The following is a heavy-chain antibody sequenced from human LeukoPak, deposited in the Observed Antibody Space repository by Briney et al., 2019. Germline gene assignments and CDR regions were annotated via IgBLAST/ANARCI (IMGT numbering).Heavy chain of an antibody. V-gene: IGHV3-53*04. CDR3: VRLYSSSWYWFDP. Sequence: GRSLRLSCAASGFTVSSNYMSWVRQAPGKGLEWVSVIYSGGSTYYADSVKGRFTISRHNSKNTLYLQMNSLRAEDTAVYYCVRLYSSSWYWFDPWGQGTLVTVSS. D-gene: IGHD6-13*01. CDR1: GFTVSSNY. J-gene: IGHJ5*02. CDR2: IYSGGST.